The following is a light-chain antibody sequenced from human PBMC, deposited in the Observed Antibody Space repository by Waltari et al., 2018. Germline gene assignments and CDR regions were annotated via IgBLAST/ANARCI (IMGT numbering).Light chain of an antibody. CDR2: YYS. V-gene: IGLV3-21*01. J-gene: IGLJ2*01. Sequence: SYVLTQPPSLSVAPGQTARVPCGGHRIAYKSVHCHQQKPGQAPVLVIYYYSDRPSGVPDRFSGSNSGNTATLIITGVEVGDEADYYCQVWDSASETHVIFGGGTKLTVL. CDR1: RIAYKS. CDR3: QVWDSASETHVI.